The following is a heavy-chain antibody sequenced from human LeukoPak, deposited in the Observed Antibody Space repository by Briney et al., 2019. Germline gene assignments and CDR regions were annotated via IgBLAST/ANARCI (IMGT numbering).Heavy chain of an antibody. J-gene: IGHJ4*02. CDR2: ISGSGTNT. CDR3: AHTSVVVISXNYFDX. V-gene: IGHV3-23*01. CDR1: GITLRNYA. D-gene: IGHD3-22*01. Sequence: GRSLRLSCAASGITLRNYAMSWVRQAPGKGLEWVSAISGSGTNTYYADSVRGRFTISRDNSKNTLYLQMSSLRAEDTAVYYCAHTSVVVISXNYFDXXXXGTLVTV.